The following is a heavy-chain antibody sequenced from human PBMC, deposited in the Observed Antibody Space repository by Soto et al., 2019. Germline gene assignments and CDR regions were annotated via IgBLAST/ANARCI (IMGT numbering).Heavy chain of an antibody. CDR2: SRNRVNSHTT. D-gene: IGHD1-26*01. CDR1: GFTFSDHY. Sequence: EVQLVESGGGLVQPGGSLRLSCAASGFTFSDHYMDWVRQAPGKGLEWVARSRNRVNSHTTEYAASVKGSFTISRDESKSSLYLQMNSLKIEDTAVYYCTRGLLGGAPSYTFHGMDVWGQGTTVTVSS. CDR3: TRGLLGGAPSYTFHGMDV. J-gene: IGHJ6*01. V-gene: IGHV3-72*01.